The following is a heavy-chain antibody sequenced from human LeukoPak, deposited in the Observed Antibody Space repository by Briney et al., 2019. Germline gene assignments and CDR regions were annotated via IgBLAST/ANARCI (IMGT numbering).Heavy chain of an antibody. CDR1: GASVSSIGYS. V-gene: IGHV4-61*08. CDR2: IYYSGST. J-gene: IGHJ4*02. Sequence: PSETLSLTCGVSGASVSSIGYSWSWIRQPPGKGLEWIGYIYYSGSTRYNPSLKSRVTISVDTSKNQFSLKLSSVTAADTAVYYCARGGLYYDILTGFDFWGQGTLVTVSS. CDR3: ARGGLYYDILTGFDF. D-gene: IGHD3-9*01.